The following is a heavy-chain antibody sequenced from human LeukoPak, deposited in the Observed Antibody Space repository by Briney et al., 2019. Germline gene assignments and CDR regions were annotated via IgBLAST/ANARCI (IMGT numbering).Heavy chain of an antibody. D-gene: IGHD6-13*01. CDR3: ATFSGYSSSWYVDY. Sequence: ASVKVSCKVSGYTLTELSMHWVRQAPGKGLEWMGGFDPEDGETIYAQKFQGGVTMTEDTSTDTAYMELSSLRSEDTAVYYCATFSGYSSSWYVDYWGQGTLVTVSS. CDR2: FDPEDGET. CDR1: GYTLTELS. J-gene: IGHJ4*02. V-gene: IGHV1-24*01.